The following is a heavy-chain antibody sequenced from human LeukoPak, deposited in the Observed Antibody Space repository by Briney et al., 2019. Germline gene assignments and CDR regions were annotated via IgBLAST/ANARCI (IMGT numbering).Heavy chain of an antibody. CDR1: GFTFSSYS. CDR2: ISSSSSTI. J-gene: IGHJ5*02. CDR3: AREDIENWFDP. V-gene: IGHV3-48*01. D-gene: IGHD2-15*01. Sequence: TGGSLRLSCAASGFTFSSYSMNWVRQAPGKGLEWVSYISSSSSTIYYADSVKGRFTISRDNAKNSLYLQMNSLRAEDTAVYYCAREDIENWFDPWGQGTLVTVSS.